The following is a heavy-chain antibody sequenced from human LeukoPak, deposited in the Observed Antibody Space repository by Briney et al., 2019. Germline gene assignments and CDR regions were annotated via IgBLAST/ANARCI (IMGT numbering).Heavy chain of an antibody. CDR1: GFTVSSNY. Sequence: PGGSLRLSCAASGFTVSSNYMSWVRQAPGKGLVWVSVIYSGGSTYYADSVKGRFTISRDNSKNTLYLQMNSLRAEDTAVYYCVRDTGPRAYGDYTRWGQGTLVTVSS. D-gene: IGHD4-17*01. CDR3: VRDTGPRAYGDYTR. V-gene: IGHV3-53*01. CDR2: IYSGGST. J-gene: IGHJ4*02.